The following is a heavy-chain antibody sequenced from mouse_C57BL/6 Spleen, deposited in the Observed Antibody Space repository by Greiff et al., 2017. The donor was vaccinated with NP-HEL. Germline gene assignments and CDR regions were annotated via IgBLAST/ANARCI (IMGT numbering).Heavy chain of an antibody. J-gene: IGHJ2*01. V-gene: IGHV1-26*01. Sequence: EVQLQQSGPELVKPGASVKISCKASGYTFTDYYMNWVKQSHGKSLEWIGDINPNNGGTSYNQKFKGKATLTVDKSSSTAYMELRSLTSEDSAVYYCARSAFYDYDGFDYWGQGTTLTVSS. CDR1: GYTFTDYY. CDR2: INPNNGGT. CDR3: ARSAFYDYDGFDY. D-gene: IGHD2-4*01.